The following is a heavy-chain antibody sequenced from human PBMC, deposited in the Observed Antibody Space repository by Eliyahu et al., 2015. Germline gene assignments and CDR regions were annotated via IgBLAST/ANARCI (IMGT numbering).Heavy chain of an antibody. J-gene: IGHJ6*04. D-gene: IGHD2-15*01. V-gene: IGHV3-30*18. CDR2: ISYDGSNI. CDR1: GFRFSXYG. Sequence: QVQLVESGGGVVQPXRSLRLXCAASGFRFSXYGMXLXXPASRKGLEWVAVISYDGSNIYYVDPVKGRFTISRDNSKNTLSLQMNSLRAEDTAVYYCAKDLSQGGYCSGFSCYRGIYHHYGMDVWGKGTTVTVSS. CDR3: AKDLSQGGYCSGFSCYRGIYHHYGMDV.